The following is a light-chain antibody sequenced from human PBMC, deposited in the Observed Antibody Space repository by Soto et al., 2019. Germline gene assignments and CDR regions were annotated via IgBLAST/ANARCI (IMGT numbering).Light chain of an antibody. J-gene: IGLJ1*01. CDR2: EVS. Sequence: VLAQPPSASGSPGQSVTISCTGTSSDVGGYNYVSWYQQYAGKAPKLMISEVSKRPSGVPDRFSGSKSGNTASLTVSGLQAEDEADYYCSSYAGSNKSVFGTGTKVTVL. CDR1: SSDVGGYNY. CDR3: SSYAGSNKSV. V-gene: IGLV2-8*01.